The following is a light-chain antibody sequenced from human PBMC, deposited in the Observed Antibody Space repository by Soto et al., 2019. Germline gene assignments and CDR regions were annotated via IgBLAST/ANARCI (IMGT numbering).Light chain of an antibody. CDR3: CSYAGFSTFVV. CDR1: SSDVGSYHL. V-gene: IGLV2-23*03. J-gene: IGLJ2*01. CDR2: EGS. Sequence: QSALTQPASVSGSPGQSITISCTGTSSDVGSYHLVSWYQHHPGKAPKLIIYEGSKRPSGISSRFSGSKSGNTASLTISGLQAEDEADYHCCSYAGFSTFVVFGGGTKLTV.